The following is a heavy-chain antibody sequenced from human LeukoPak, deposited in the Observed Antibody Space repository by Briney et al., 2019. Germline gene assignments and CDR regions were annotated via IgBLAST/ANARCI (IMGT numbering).Heavy chain of an antibody. CDR1: GGSISSTNW. D-gene: IGHD3-22*01. Sequence: SGTLSLTCAVSGGSISSTNWWSWVRLPPGKGLEWIGEIYHSGSANYNPSLKSRVTISVDKSKNQFSLKLSSVTAADTAVYYCAKKKYYDSSPLDFWGQGTLVTVSS. V-gene: IGHV4-4*02. CDR3: AKKKYYDSSPLDF. J-gene: IGHJ4*02. CDR2: IYHSGSA.